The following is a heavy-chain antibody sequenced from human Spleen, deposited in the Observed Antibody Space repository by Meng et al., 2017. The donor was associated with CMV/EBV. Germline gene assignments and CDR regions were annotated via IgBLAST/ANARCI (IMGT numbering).Heavy chain of an antibody. CDR2: ISSSGSII. Sequence: ASCFTFSDYYMGWIRQAPGKGLEWLSYISSSGSIIHYADSVKGRFTVSRDNAKKSLYLQMSSLRPEDTAVYYCARDPNDYEGLDYWGQGTLVTVSS. J-gene: IGHJ4*02. CDR3: ARDPNDYEGLDY. V-gene: IGHV3-11*01. CDR1: CFTFSDYY. D-gene: IGHD5-12*01.